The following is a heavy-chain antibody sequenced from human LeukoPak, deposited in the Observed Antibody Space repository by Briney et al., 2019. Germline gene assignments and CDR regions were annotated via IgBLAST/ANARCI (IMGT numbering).Heavy chain of an antibody. J-gene: IGHJ4*02. CDR2: MNPNSGNR. CDR3: TRGSSGRRDN. Sequence: GASVKASCKASGYTFTSCDINWVRQATGQGLEWMGWMNPNSGNRGYGQSIQGRITMTRDISIGTAYMELSNLTSEDTAIYYCTRGSSGRRDNWGQGTLVTVSA. V-gene: IGHV1-8*01. D-gene: IGHD6-19*01. CDR1: GYTFTSCD.